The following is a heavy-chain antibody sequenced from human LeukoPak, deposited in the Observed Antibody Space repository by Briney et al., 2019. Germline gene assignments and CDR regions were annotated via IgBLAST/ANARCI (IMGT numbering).Heavy chain of an antibody. CDR2: IMKDGSTK. Sequence: PGGSLRLSCVASGFTFSGYWMSWVRQAPGKGLEWVANIMKDGSTKKYVDSVKGQFTISRDNAKNSLYLQMESLRVEDTAVYYCANFQTVGVKSFEHWGQGTLVTVSS. CDR3: ANFQTVGVKSFEH. V-gene: IGHV3-7*01. J-gene: IGHJ5*02. D-gene: IGHD1-26*01. CDR1: GFTFSGYW.